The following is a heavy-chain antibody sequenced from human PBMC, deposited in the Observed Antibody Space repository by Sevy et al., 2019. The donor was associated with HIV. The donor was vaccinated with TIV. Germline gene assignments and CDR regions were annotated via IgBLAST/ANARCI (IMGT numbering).Heavy chain of an antibody. CDR3: GRAFNDYGDYSDAFDI. CDR2: ISAYNGNT. V-gene: IGHV1-18*01. D-gene: IGHD4-17*01. CDR1: GYTFTSYG. J-gene: IGHJ3*02. Sequence: ASVKVSCKASGYTFTSYGISWVRQAPGQGLEWMGWISAYNGNTNYAQKLQGRVTMTTDTSTSTAYMELRSLRSDDTAVYYCGRAFNDYGDYSDAFDIWGQGTMVTVSS.